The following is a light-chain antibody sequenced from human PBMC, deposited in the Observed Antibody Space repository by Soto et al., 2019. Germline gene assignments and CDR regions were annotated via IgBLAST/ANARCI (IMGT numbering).Light chain of an antibody. Sequence: QSVLTQPPSASGTPGQRVTISCSGGSSNIGRNYVYWYQQLPGMAPKLLIYRNDQRPSGVPDRFSGSKSGISASLAISGLRSEDEGDYYCAAWDDSLSGYVFGTGTKLTVL. CDR1: SSNIGRNY. J-gene: IGLJ1*01. CDR2: RND. CDR3: AAWDDSLSGYV. V-gene: IGLV1-47*01.